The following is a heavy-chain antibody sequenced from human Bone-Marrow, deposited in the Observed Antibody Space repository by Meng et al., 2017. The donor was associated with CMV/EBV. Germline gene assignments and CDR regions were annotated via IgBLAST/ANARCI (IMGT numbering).Heavy chain of an antibody. J-gene: IGHJ4*02. CDR1: GFTFDDYG. Sequence: GESLKISCAASGFTFDDYGMSWVRQAPGKGLEWVSGINWNGGSTGYADSVKGRFTISRDNAKNSLYLQMNSLRAEDTAVYYCARAHCSSTSCYRWGFDYWGQGTLVTVSS. CDR2: INWNGGST. V-gene: IGHV3-20*04. CDR3: ARAHCSSTSCYRWGFDY. D-gene: IGHD2-2*02.